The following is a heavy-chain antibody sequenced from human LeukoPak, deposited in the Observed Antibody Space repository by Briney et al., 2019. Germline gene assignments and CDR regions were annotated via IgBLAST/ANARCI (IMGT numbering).Heavy chain of an antibody. CDR2: IYSGGST. D-gene: IGHD4-17*01. Sequence: PGGSLRLSCAASGFSVSNNYMSWVRQAPGKGLEWVSVIYSGGSTVYADSVKGRFTISRDNSKNTLYLQMNSLRAEDTAVYYCATTQGPATVFDYWGQGTLVTVSS. V-gene: IGHV3-66*01. CDR1: GFSVSNNY. CDR3: ATTQGPATVFDY. J-gene: IGHJ4*02.